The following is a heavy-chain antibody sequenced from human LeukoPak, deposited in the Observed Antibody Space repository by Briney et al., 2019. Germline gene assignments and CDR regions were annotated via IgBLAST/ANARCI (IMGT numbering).Heavy chain of an antibody. Sequence: SETLSLTCTVSGGSISSYFWSWIRQPPGKGLEWIGYIYSSGSTNYNPSLKSRVTISVDTSKNQFSLKLNSVTAADTAVYYCARDAYYYDSSGSFFDYWGQGTLVTVSS. CDR2: IYSSGST. CDR1: GGSISSYF. J-gene: IGHJ4*02. V-gene: IGHV4-4*08. CDR3: ARDAYYYDSSGSFFDY. D-gene: IGHD3-22*01.